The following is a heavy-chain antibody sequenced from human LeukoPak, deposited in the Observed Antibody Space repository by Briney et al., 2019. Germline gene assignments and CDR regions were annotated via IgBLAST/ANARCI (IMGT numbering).Heavy chain of an antibody. CDR3: ARGSYSSSNYFDY. Sequence: GGSLRLSCAASGFTFSSYSMNWVRQAPGKGLEWVSYISSTGSTIYYADSVRGRFTISRDNAKNSLYLQMKSLRAEDTAVYYCARGSYSSSNYFDYWGQGTLVTVSS. CDR2: ISSTGSTI. CDR1: GFTFSSYS. J-gene: IGHJ4*02. D-gene: IGHD6-6*01. V-gene: IGHV3-48*01.